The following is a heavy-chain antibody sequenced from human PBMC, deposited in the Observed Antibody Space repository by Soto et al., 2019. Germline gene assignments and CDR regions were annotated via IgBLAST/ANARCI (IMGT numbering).Heavy chain of an antibody. CDR2: IYWDDSK. Sequence: QITLKESGPTLVKPTQTLTLTCTFSGFSLTTDRVGVGWIRQPPGEALEWLAVIYWDDSKTYRPSLESRLTITKDTSKNQVALTTTNMHSLDTATYYCAHAYGGRSLYWGQGTLVTVSS. CDR1: GFSLTTDRVG. V-gene: IGHV2-5*02. J-gene: IGHJ4*02. CDR3: AHAYGGRSLY. D-gene: IGHD1-26*01.